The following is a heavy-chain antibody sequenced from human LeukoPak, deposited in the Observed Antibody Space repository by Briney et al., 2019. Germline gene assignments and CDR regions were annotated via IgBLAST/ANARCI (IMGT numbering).Heavy chain of an antibody. CDR2: INPSGGST. CDR1: GYTFTSYY. D-gene: IGHD6-19*01. CDR3: ARLGWVAVAGVQYYFDY. V-gene: IGHV1-46*01. Sequence: GASVKVSCKASGYTFTSYYIHWVRQAPGQGLEWMGIINPSGGSTTYARNFQGRVTTTRDTSTSTVYMDLSSLRPEDTAVYYCARLGWVAVAGVQYYFDYWGQGTLVTVSS. J-gene: IGHJ4*02.